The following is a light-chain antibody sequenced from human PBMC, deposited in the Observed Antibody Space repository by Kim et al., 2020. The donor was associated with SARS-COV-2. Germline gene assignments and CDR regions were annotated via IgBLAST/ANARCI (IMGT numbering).Light chain of an antibody. CDR1: SSNIGAGYD. Sequence: SVTISCTGSSSNIGAGYDVHWYRQLPGTAPKLLIYGNSNRPSGVPDRFSGSKSGTSASLAITGLQAEDEADYYCQSYDSSLSGSWVFGGGTQLTVL. CDR3: QSYDSSLSGSWV. J-gene: IGLJ3*02. V-gene: IGLV1-40*01. CDR2: GNS.